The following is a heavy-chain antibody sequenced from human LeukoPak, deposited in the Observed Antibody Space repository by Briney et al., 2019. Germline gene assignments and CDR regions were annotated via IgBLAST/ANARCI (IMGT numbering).Heavy chain of an antibody. V-gene: IGHV4-59*01. CDR2: IHYSGST. CDR1: GGSISSFY. J-gene: IGHJ6*02. Sequence: SETLSLNCTVSGGSISSFYCSWIRQPPGKGLEWIGYIHYSGSTNYNPSLKSRVTISVDTSKNQFSLKLSSVTAADTAVYYCATYGPGSYGAPGPGYHGMDVWGQGTTVIVSS. CDR3: ATYGPGSYGAPGPGYHGMDV. D-gene: IGHD3-10*01.